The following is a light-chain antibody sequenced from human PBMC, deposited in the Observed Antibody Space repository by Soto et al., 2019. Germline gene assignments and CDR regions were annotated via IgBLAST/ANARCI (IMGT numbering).Light chain of an antibody. J-gene: IGKJ3*01. CDR3: QKYNTAPFT. Sequence: DIQMTQSPSSLTASVGDRVTITCRASDTISVYLAWYQHKPGKVPERLIYASSILPSGVPSRFSGSRSDTEFTLTISSLQPEDVGTYYCQKYNTAPFTFGPGTKVEIK. CDR1: DTISVY. CDR2: ASS. V-gene: IGKV1-27*01.